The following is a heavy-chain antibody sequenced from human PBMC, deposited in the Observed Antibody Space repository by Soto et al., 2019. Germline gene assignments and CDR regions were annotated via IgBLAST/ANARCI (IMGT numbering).Heavy chain of an antibody. V-gene: IGHV4-59*08. J-gene: IGHJ4*02. CDR3: ARRYRDCFAF. CDR2: IYYSGST. D-gene: IGHD1-26*01. CDR1: GGSISSYY. Sequence: SETLSLTCTVSGGSISSYYWSWIRQPPGKGLEWIGYIYYSGSTNYNPSLKSRVTISVDTSKNQFSLKLSSVTAADTAVYYCARRYRDCFAFWGQGTLVTVSA.